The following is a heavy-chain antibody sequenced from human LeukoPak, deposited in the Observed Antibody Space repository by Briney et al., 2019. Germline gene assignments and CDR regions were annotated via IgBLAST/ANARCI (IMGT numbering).Heavy chain of an antibody. D-gene: IGHD6-13*01. CDR1: GFTFSSYW. CDR3: GRDIATAVDY. V-gene: IGHV3-74*01. J-gene: IGHJ4*02. CDR2: INSAGIST. Sequence: GGSLRLSCTASGFTFSSYWMHWVRQAPGKGLVWVSRINSAGISTNYADSVKGRFTISRDNVKNTLYLQMNSLRAEDTAIYYCGRDIATAVDYWGLGTLVTVSS.